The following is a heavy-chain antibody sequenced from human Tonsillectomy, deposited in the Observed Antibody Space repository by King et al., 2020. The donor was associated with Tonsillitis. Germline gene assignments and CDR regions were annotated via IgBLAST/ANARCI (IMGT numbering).Heavy chain of an antibody. D-gene: IGHD4-11*01. Sequence: VQLVESGGGLVQPGGSLRLSCAASRFTFSSYAMSWVRQAPGKGLEWVSVIYIGGSSTYYADSVKGRFTISRDKSKNTLYLQMNSLRAEDTAVYYCAKTPYYSDSPPLFDYWGQGTLVTVSS. CDR2: IYIGGSST. CDR3: AKTPYYSDSPPLFDY. J-gene: IGHJ4*02. CDR1: RFTFSSYA. V-gene: IGHV3-23*03.